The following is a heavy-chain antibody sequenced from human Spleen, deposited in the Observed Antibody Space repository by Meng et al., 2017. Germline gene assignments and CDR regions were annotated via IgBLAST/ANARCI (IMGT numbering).Heavy chain of an antibody. Sequence: VQLQQGGAECLEPLEHLALTRAVYGGYFSGYYWIWIRQPPGQGLEWIGEINHSGSTNYNPSLKSRVTISVDTSKNQFSLKLSSVTAADTAVYYCARVEGTIAAAGGSWFDPWGQGTLVTVSS. CDR2: INHSGST. D-gene: IGHD6-13*01. J-gene: IGHJ5*02. V-gene: IGHV4-34*01. CDR1: GGYFSGYY. CDR3: ARVEGTIAAAGGSWFDP.